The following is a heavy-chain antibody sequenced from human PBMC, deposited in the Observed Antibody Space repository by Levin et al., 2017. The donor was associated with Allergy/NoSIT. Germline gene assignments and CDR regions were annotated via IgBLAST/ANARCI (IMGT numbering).Heavy chain of an antibody. Sequence: MASETLSLTCTVSGGSISSSSYYWGWIRQPPGKGLEWIGSIYYSGSTYYNPSLKSRVTISVDTSKNQFSLKLSSVTAADTAVYYCARRAVAARHYYYYYMDVWGKGTTVTVSS. J-gene: IGHJ6*03. V-gene: IGHV4-39*01. CDR3: ARRAVAARHYYYYYMDV. CDR2: IYYSGST. CDR1: GGSISSSSYY. D-gene: IGHD2-15*01.